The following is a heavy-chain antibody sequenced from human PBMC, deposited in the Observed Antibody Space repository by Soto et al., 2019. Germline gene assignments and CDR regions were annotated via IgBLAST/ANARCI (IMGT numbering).Heavy chain of an antibody. CDR1: GFTFSSYA. Sequence: QVQLVESGGGVVQPGRSLRLSCAASGFTFSSYAMHWVRQAPGKGLEWVAVISYDGSNKYYADSVKGRFTISRDNSKNTLYLQMNSLRAEDTAVYYCAIGEMDAGAAPLEDYYYYGMDVWGQGTTVTVSS. CDR2: ISYDGSNK. V-gene: IGHV3-30-3*01. J-gene: IGHJ6*02. CDR3: AIGEMDAGAAPLEDYYYYGMDV. D-gene: IGHD6-6*01.